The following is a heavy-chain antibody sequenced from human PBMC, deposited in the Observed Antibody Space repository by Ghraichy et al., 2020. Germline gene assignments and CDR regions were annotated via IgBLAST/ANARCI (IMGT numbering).Heavy chain of an antibody. CDR2: IYYSGST. CDR3: ARASSHFWSGYFWDY. CDR1: GGSISSGGYY. D-gene: IGHD3-3*01. V-gene: IGHV4-31*03. J-gene: IGHJ4*02. Sequence: SETLSLTCTVSGGSISSGGYYWSWIRQHPGKGLEWIGYIYYSGSTYYNPSLKSRVTISVDTSKNQFSLKLSSVTAADTAVYYCARASSHFWSGYFWDYWGQGTLVTVSS.